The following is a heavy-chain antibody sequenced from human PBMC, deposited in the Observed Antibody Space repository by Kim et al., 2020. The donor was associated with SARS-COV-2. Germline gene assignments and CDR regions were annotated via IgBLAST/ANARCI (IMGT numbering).Heavy chain of an antibody. D-gene: IGHD3-10*01. Sequence: SETLSLTCTVSGGSITSISYYWGWIRQTPGEKMEWIGSMYHTGSSYYNPSLKSRATISVDTSKNQFFLNVRFVTAADTAVYYCARWCFGELFPGCFDPWG. J-gene: IGHJ5*02. V-gene: IGHV4-39*01. CDR1: GGSITSISYY. CDR2: MYHTGSS. CDR3: ARWCFGELFPGCFDP.